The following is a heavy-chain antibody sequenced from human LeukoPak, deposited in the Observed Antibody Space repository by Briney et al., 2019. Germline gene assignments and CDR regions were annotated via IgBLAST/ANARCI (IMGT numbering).Heavy chain of an antibody. CDR2: IEEDGTRE. Sequence: GGSLRLSCAASGFTFSNYWMSWVRQSPGKGLEWVANIEEDGTREDYVDSVRGRFTVSRDNANNSVYLQMNSLRAEDTAVYYCVSQQLAPPWGQGTLVTVSS. CDR1: GFTFSNYW. CDR3: VSQQLAPP. D-gene: IGHD5-24*01. J-gene: IGHJ5*02. V-gene: IGHV3-7*01.